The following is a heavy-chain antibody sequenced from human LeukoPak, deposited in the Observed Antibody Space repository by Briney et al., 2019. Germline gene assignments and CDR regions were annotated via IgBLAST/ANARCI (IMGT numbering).Heavy chain of an antibody. V-gene: IGHV4-59*12. Sequence: PSETLSLTCTVSGGSISSYYWSWIRQPPGKGLEWIGYIYDSGSTNYNPSLKSRVTISVDTSKNQFSLKLSSVTAADTAVYYCAREVADYDSSGYYSSGDWFDPWGQGTLVTVSS. CDR3: AREVADYDSSGYYSSGDWFDP. CDR2: IYDSGST. CDR1: GGSISSYY. J-gene: IGHJ5*02. D-gene: IGHD3-22*01.